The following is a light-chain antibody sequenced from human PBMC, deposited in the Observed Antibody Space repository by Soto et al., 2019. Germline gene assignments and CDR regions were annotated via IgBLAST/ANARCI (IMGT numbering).Light chain of an antibody. CDR2: RTS. CDR3: QQYNKWPWT. CDR1: QSISSN. Sequence: EIVMTQSPATLSVSPGERATLSCRASQSISSNLAWYQQKPGQAPRLLMFRTSSRATGFPARFSGSGSGTEFTLTISSLQSEDFAVYYCQQYNKWPWTFGQGTKVDIK. V-gene: IGKV3-15*01. J-gene: IGKJ1*01.